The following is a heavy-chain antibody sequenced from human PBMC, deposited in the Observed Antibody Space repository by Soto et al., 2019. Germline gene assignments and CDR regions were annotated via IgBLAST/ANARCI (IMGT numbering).Heavy chain of an antibody. CDR3: ARVSGSYYYGMDV. V-gene: IGHV4-4*02. J-gene: IGHJ6*02. CDR2: IYHSGST. D-gene: IGHD1-26*01. Sequence: QVQLQESGPGLVKPSGTLSLTCAVSGGSISSSNWWSWVRQPPGKGLEWIGEIYHSGSTNYNPSLKSRVTLSVDKSKTQFSLKRSSVTAADTAVYYCARVSGSYYYGMDVWGQGTTVTVSS. CDR1: GGSISSSNW.